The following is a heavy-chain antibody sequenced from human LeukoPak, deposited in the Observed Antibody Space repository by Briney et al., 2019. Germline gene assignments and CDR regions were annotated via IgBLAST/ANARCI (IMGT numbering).Heavy chain of an antibody. D-gene: IGHD1-26*01. CDR3: AREEALGSGSFDY. V-gene: IGHV4-59*01. CDR1: GGSISTYY. CDR2: IYYSGST. Sequence: PSETLSLTCAVYGGSISTYYWSWIRQPPGKGLEWIGYIYYSGSTNYNPSLKSRVTISVDTSKNQFSLKLGSVTAADTAVYYCAREEALGSGSFDYWGQGTLVTVSS. J-gene: IGHJ4*02.